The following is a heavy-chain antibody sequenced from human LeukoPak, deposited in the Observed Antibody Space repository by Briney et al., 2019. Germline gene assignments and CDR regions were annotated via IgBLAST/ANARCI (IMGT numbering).Heavy chain of an antibody. V-gene: IGHV1-2*02. Sequence: GASVKVSCKASGYTFTGYYMHWVRQAPGQGLELMGWINPNSGGTNYAQKFQGRVTMTRDTSISTAYMELSRLRSDDTAVYYCARVNIVVVPAAISWFDPWGQGTLVTVSS. D-gene: IGHD2-2*01. CDR3: ARVNIVVVPAAISWFDP. J-gene: IGHJ5*02. CDR2: INPNSGGT. CDR1: GYTFTGYY.